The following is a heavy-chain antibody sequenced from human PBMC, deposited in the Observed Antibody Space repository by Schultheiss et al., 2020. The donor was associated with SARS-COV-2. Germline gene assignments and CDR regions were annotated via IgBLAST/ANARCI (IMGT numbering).Heavy chain of an antibody. D-gene: IGHD3-16*01. CDR3: ARDHFGQIPPLNWFDP. Sequence: SLKISCAASGFTFDDYAMHWVRQAPGKGLEWVSGISWNSAYIGYADSVKGRFTISRDNSKNTLYLQMNSLRAEDTAVYYCARDHFGQIPPLNWFDPWGQGTLVTVSS. CDR1: GFTFDDYA. J-gene: IGHJ5*02. V-gene: IGHV3-9*01. CDR2: ISWNSAYI.